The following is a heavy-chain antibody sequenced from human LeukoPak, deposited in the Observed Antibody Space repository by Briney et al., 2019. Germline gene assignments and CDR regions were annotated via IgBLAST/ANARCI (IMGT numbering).Heavy chain of an antibody. CDR2: FDREDDEP. V-gene: IGHV1-24*01. D-gene: IGHD3-22*01. CDR3: ATLDFYYDSSGRSLPPD. J-gene: IGHJ4*02. CDR1: GYTLSDFS. Sequence: GASVKVSCKVSGYTLSDFSMHWVRQAPGKGLEWLGGFDREDDEPIYAQKFQGRVRMTGDTSTDTAYMELSALRSEDTAVYYCATLDFYYDSSGRSLPPDWGQGTLVTVSS.